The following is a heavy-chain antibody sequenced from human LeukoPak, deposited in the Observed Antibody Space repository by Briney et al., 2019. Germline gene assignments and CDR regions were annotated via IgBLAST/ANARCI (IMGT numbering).Heavy chain of an antibody. J-gene: IGHJ4*02. CDR2: IYYSGST. D-gene: IGHD3-10*01. V-gene: IGHV4-30-4*08. CDR1: GGSISSSSYY. Sequence: SETLSLTCTVSGGSISSSSYYWGWIRQPPGKGLEWIGYIYYSGSTYYNPSLKSRVTISVDTSKNQFSLKLSSVTAADTAVYYCARGGYYYGSGSYFHGEFDYWGQGTLVTVSS. CDR3: ARGGYYYGSGSYFHGEFDY.